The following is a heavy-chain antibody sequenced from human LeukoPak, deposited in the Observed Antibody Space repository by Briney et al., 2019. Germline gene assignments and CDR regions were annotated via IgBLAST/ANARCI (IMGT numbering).Heavy chain of an antibody. D-gene: IGHD2-2*01. CDR1: GFTVSTNY. J-gene: IGHJ4*02. CDR2: IYNIGTT. Sequence: GGSLRLSCAASGFTVSTNYMSWVRQAPGKGLEWVSIIYNIGTTYYTDSVKGRFTISRDDSKNTLYLQMNSLRAEDTAVYYCARWYCTSTSCYYDSWGQGTLVPVSS. CDR3: ARWYCTSTSCYYDS. V-gene: IGHV3-53*01.